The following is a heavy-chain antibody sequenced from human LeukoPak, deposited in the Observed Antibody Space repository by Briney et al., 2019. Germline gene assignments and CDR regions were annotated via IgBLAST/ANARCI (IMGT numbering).Heavy chain of an antibody. CDR1: GGSFSAYY. CDR2: INHSGST. Sequence: SETLSLTCAVYGGSFSAYYWSWIRQPPGKGLEWIGEINHSGSTNYNPSLKSRVTISVGTSKNQFSLKLSSVTAADTAVYYCARDALWYSNFDAFDIWGQGTMVTVSS. V-gene: IGHV4-34*01. CDR3: ARDALWYSNFDAFDI. J-gene: IGHJ3*02. D-gene: IGHD2-21*01.